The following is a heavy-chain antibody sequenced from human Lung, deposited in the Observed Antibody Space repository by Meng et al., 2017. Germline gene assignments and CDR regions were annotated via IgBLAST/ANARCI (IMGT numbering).Heavy chain of an antibody. Sequence: EVQLVECGGGLVQPVGSLGRSCAASGFTFRSYWLHWVRQAPGKGLVWVSRIRGDGGSIVYADSVKGRFTISRDNAKNTLFLQMNSLRAEDTAVYYCARESGYFEYWGQGILVTVSS. CDR3: ARESGYFEY. J-gene: IGHJ4*02. CDR2: IRGDGGSI. CDR1: GFTFRSYW. V-gene: IGHV3-74*03.